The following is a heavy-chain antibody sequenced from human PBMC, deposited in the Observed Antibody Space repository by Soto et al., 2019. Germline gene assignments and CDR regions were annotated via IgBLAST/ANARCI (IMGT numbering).Heavy chain of an antibody. D-gene: IGHD4-17*01. CDR1: GYTFTSYG. Sequence: QVQLVQSGAEVKKPGASVKVSCKASGYTFTSYGISWVRQAPGQGLEWMGWISAYNGNTNYAQKLQGRVTMXXDXSXXTAYMELRSLRSDDTAVYYCARDQDVWVTIRYFDYWGQGTLVTVSS. CDR2: ISAYNGNT. J-gene: IGHJ4*02. CDR3: ARDQDVWVTIRYFDY. V-gene: IGHV1-18*01.